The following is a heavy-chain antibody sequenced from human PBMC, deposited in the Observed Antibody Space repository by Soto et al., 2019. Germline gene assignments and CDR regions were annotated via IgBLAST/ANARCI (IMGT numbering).Heavy chain of an antibody. CDR1: GGSIDRSNYY. V-gene: IGHV4-39*01. Sequence: QLQLQESDPGLVKPSETLSLTCTVSGGSIDRSNYYWDWIRQPPGKGLEWIGTTYYNGNAYYNPSLKSRVTMSVDTSKNQFSLKLISVTAADTAVYYCARHFVAVVIKGWGYWGQGTLVTVSS. J-gene: IGHJ4*02. CDR2: TYYNGNA. D-gene: IGHD3-22*01. CDR3: ARHFVAVVIKGWGY.